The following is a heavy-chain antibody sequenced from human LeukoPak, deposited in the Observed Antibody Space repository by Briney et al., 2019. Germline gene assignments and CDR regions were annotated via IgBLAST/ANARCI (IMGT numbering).Heavy chain of an antibody. D-gene: IGHD3-9*01. Sequence: SETLSLTCAVYGGSFSGYYWSWIRQPPGKGLEWIGEINHSGSTNYNPSLKSRVTISVDTSKNRFSLKLSSVTAADTAVYYCARGPPVNFDWPLYYYYGMDVWGQGTTVTVSS. CDR2: INHSGST. J-gene: IGHJ6*02. V-gene: IGHV4-34*01. CDR1: GGSFSGYY. CDR3: ARGPPVNFDWPLYYYYGMDV.